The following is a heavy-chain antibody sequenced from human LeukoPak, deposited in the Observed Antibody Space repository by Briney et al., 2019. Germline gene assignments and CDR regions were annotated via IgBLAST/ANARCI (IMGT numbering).Heavy chain of an antibody. CDR2: ISAYNGNT. V-gene: IGHV1-18*01. D-gene: IGHD3-10*01. CDR3: ARDAPRATMVRGVPTDAFDV. Sequence: GASVKVSCKASGYTFTSYGISWVRQAPGQGLEWMGWISAYNGNTNYAQKLQGRVTMTTDTSTSTAYMELRSLRSDDTAVYYCARDAPRATMVRGVPTDAFDVWGQGTMVTVSS. CDR1: GYTFTSYG. J-gene: IGHJ3*01.